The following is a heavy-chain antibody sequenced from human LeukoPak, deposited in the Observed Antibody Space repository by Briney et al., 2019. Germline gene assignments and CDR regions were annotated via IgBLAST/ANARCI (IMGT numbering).Heavy chain of an antibody. V-gene: IGHV1-2*02. CDR1: GYTFTSYY. CDR2: INPNSGST. CDR3: ARDRYGSAALWFDP. J-gene: IGHJ5*02. Sequence: ASVKVSCKASGYTFTSYYMNWVRQAPGQGLEWMGWINPNSGSTNYAQKFQGRVTMTRDTSISTAYMELSRLRSDDTAVYYCARDRYGSAALWFDPWGQGTLVTVSS. D-gene: IGHD6-13*01.